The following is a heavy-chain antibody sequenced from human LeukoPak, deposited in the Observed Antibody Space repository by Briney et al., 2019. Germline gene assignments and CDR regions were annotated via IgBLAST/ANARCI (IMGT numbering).Heavy chain of an antibody. Sequence: PGGSLRLSCAASGFTFDDYAMHWVRQAPGKGIEWVSLISWDGGSTYADSVKGRFTISRDNSKNSLYLQMNSLRAEDTALYYCAKGYDLLAGYYLDYWGQGTLVTVSS. CDR2: ISWDGGST. D-gene: IGHD3-9*01. CDR3: AKGYDLLAGYYLDY. J-gene: IGHJ4*02. V-gene: IGHV3-43D*03. CDR1: GFTFDDYA.